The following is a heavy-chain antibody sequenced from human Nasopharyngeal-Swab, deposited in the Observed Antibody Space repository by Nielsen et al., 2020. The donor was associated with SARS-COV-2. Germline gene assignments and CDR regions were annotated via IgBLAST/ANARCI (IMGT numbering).Heavy chain of an antibody. CDR3: ARTYSSSWYYYYYMDV. CDR2: INAGNGNT. D-gene: IGHD6-13*01. J-gene: IGHJ6*03. V-gene: IGHV1-3*01. Sequence: GESLKISCAASGFTFTSYAMHWVRQAPGQRLEWMGWINAGNGNTKYSQKFQGRVTITRDTSASTAYMELSSLRSEDTAVYYCARTYSSSWYYYYYMDVWGKGTTVTVSS. CDR1: GFTFTSYA.